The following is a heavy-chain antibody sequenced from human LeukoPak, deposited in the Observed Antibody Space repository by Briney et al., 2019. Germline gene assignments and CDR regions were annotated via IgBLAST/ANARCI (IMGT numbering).Heavy chain of an antibody. CDR2: INWDGGST. D-gene: IGHD3-10*01. Sequence: PGGSLRLSCAASGFTFDDYAMHWVRQAPGKGLEWVSLINWDGGSTYYADSVKGRFTISRDNRKNSLYLQKNSLRTEDTALYFCAKGKKEYASGSRRYFYYYMDVWGKGTTVTVSS. CDR3: AKGKKEYASGSRRYFYYYMDV. CDR1: GFTFDDYA. V-gene: IGHV3-43D*03. J-gene: IGHJ6*03.